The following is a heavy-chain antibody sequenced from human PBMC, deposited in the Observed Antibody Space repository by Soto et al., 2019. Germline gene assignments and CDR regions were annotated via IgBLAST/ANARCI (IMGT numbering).Heavy chain of an antibody. CDR3: ARDRPMIVVVMPLDY. CDR2: IRAYNGNT. D-gene: IGHD3-22*01. Sequence: QVQLVQSGAEVKKPGASVKVSCKASGYTFTSYGISWVRQAPGQGREWMGGIRAYNGNTNYAQKLQCRVTMTRDTSTSTAYMELRSVRSDDTAVYYCARDRPMIVVVMPLDYWGQGTLVPVSS. CDR1: GYTFTSYG. J-gene: IGHJ4*02. V-gene: IGHV1-18*01.